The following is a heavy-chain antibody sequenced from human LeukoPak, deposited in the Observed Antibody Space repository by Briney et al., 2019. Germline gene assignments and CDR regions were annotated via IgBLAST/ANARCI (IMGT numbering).Heavy chain of an antibody. V-gene: IGHV3-21*01. Sequence: GGSLRLSCAASGFTFSSYSMNWVRQAPGKGLEWVSSISSSSYIYYADSVKGRFTISRDNAKNSLYLQMNSLRAEDTAVYYCARDLAAAGSDGFDYWGQGTLVTVSS. CDR2: ISSSSYI. CDR3: ARDLAAAGSDGFDY. CDR1: GFTFSSYS. D-gene: IGHD6-13*01. J-gene: IGHJ4*02.